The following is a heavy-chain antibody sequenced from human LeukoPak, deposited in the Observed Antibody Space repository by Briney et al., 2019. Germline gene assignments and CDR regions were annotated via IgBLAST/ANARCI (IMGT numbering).Heavy chain of an antibody. CDR2: IIPIFGIA. CDR3: ARAFAKTGKYYFDY. D-gene: IGHD1-14*01. Sequence: SVKVSCKASGGTFSSYAISWVRQAPGQGLEWMGRIIPIFGIANYAQKFQGRVTITADKSTSTAYRELSSLRSEDTAVYYCARAFAKTGKYYFDYWGQGTLVTVSS. CDR1: GGTFSSYA. J-gene: IGHJ4*02. V-gene: IGHV1-69*04.